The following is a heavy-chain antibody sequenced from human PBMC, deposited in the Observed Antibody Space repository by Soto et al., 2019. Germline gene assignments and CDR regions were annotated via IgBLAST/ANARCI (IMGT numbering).Heavy chain of an antibody. CDR3: AIDLIVVVINRIGPFDY. CDR1: GFTFSSYW. J-gene: IGHJ4*02. V-gene: IGHV3-74*01. CDR2: INSDGSST. Sequence: GGSLRLSCAASGFTFSSYWMHWVRQAPGKGLVWVSRINSDGSSTSYAGSVKGRFTISRDNSKNTLYLQLNSLSDEDTAVYYCAIDLIVVVINRIGPFDYWGKGTLVGVCS. D-gene: IGHD3-22*01.